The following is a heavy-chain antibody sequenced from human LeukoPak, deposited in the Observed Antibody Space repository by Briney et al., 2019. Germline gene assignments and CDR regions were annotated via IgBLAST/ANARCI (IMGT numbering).Heavy chain of an antibody. CDR3: ARILVVPAANYYYSYGMDV. CDR2: ISSSATYI. D-gene: IGHD2-2*01. Sequence: PGGSLRLSCAASGFTFSDYNMNWVRQAPGKGLEWVSSISSSATYIYYADSVKGRFTISRDNAKTSLPLQMNSLRAEDTAVYYCARILVVPAANYYYSYGMDVWGQGTTVTVSS. V-gene: IGHV3-21*06. CDR1: GFTFSDYN. J-gene: IGHJ6*02.